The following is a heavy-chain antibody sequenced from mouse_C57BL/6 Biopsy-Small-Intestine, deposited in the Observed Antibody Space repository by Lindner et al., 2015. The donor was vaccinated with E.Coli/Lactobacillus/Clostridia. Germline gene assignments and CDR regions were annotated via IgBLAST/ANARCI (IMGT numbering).Heavy chain of an antibody. D-gene: IGHD4-1*01. CDR2: IRSKGSNYAT. J-gene: IGHJ1*03. CDR3: VRDNWDGGYWYFDV. CDR1: GFTFNTYA. Sequence: VQLQESGGGLVQPKGSLKPSCAASGFTFNTYAMHWVRQAPGKGLEWVARIRSKGSNYATYCADSVKDRFTISRDDSQSMLYLQMNNLKTEDTAIYYCVRDNWDGGYWYFDVWGTGTTVTVSS. V-gene: IGHV10-3*01.